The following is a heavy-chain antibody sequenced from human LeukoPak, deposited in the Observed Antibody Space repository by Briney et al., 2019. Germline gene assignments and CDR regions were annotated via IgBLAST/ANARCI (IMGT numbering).Heavy chain of an antibody. CDR2: SHPSGTT. Sequence: SLETPFLTFVVSGFSISSGYSLGFIRHPPMKGLEWIVNSHPSGTTFYNSSLKSRVAMSIDTSKNQFSLKLVSVTAADTAVYYCAREAERRIVNWGQGTLVTVSS. CDR3: AREAERRIVN. V-gene: IGHV4-38-2*02. CDR1: GFSISSGYS. D-gene: IGHD1-1*01. J-gene: IGHJ4*02.